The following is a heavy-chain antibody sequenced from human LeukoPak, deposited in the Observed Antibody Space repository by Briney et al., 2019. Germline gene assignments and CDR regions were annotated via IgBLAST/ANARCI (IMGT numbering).Heavy chain of an antibody. CDR1: GGSISRYY. V-gene: IGHV4-59*01. D-gene: IGHD3-22*01. CDR2: IYYSGST. Sequence: SETLSLTCTVSGGSISRYYWSWIRQPPGKGLEWIGYIYYSGSTNYNPSLKSRVTISVDTSKNQFSLKLSSVTAADTAVYYCARAPFGYYDSSGFPTPEFYFDSWGQGTLVTVSS. CDR3: ARAPFGYYDSSGFPTPEFYFDS. J-gene: IGHJ4*02.